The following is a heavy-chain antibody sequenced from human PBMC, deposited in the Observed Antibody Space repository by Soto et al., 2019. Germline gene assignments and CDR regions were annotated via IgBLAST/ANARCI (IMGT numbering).Heavy chain of an antibody. CDR1: GGSISSPY. J-gene: IGHJ4*02. Sequence: QVQLQESGPGLVKPSETLSLTCTVSGGSISSPYWSWIRQPPGKGLEWIGYIFYNVRTNYNPSLESRVTLSVVTSKSQLTLKLRSVTAADTAVYYCARGGDNSPWYYSVWGQGTLVAVSS. V-gene: IGHV4-59*11. CDR3: ARGGDNSPWYYSV. D-gene: IGHD3-10*02. CDR2: IFYNVRT.